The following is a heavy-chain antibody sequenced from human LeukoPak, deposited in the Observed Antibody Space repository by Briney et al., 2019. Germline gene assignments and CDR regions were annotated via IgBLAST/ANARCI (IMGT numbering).Heavy chain of an antibody. J-gene: IGHJ4*02. CDR1: GGSISSYY. CDR2: IYTSGST. V-gene: IGHV4-4*07. CDR3: ARDREVGATGYYFDH. D-gene: IGHD1-26*01. Sequence: SETLSLTCTVSGGSISSYYWSWIRQPAGKGLEWIGRIYTSGSTTYNSSLKSRVTISLDTSKNHFSLRLSSVTAADTAVYYCARDREVGATGYYFDHWGQGTLVTVSS.